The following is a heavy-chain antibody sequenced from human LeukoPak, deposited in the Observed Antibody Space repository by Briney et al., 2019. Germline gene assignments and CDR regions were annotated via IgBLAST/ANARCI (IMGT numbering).Heavy chain of an antibody. CDR2: INHSGST. D-gene: IGHD3-22*01. J-gene: IGHJ4*02. Sequence: PSETLSLTCAVYGGCFSGYYWSWIRQPPGKGLEWIGEINHSGSTNYNPSLKSRVTISVDTSKNQFSLKLSSVTAADTAVYYCARHPDLSSGYYLDYWGQGTLVTVSS. CDR3: ARHPDLSSGYYLDY. CDR1: GGCFSGYY. V-gene: IGHV4-34*01.